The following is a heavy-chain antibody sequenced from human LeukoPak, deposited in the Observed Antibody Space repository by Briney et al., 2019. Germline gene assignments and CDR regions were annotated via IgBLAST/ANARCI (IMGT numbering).Heavy chain of an antibody. J-gene: IGHJ4*02. CDR3: ARLWSGFRPPDY. CDR1: GGFIISGTYY. CDR2: MSYSGRT. D-gene: IGHD3-3*01. Sequence: SETLSLTCTVSGGFIISGTYYWGWVRQAPGKGLEWIGSMSYSGRTYQNPSLKSRLTISVDTSKNQLSLKLSSVTAADAAVYYCARLWSGFRPPDYWGQGTPVTVSS. V-gene: IGHV4-39*01.